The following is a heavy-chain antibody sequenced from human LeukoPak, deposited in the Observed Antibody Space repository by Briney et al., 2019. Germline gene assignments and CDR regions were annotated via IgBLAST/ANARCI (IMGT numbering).Heavy chain of an antibody. CDR2: IRYDGSNK. V-gene: IGHV3-30*02. CDR1: GFSFSDYY. CDR3: AKFTMVRGVPEGFDY. Sequence: GGSLRLSCAASGFSFSDYYMTWIRQAPGRGLEWVAFIRYDGSNKYYADSVKGRFTISRDNSKNTLYLQMNSLRAEDTAVYYCAKFTMVRGVPEGFDYWGQGTLVTVSS. D-gene: IGHD3-10*01. J-gene: IGHJ4*02.